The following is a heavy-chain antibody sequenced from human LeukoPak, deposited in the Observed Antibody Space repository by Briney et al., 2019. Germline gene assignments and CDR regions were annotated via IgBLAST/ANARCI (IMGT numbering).Heavy chain of an antibody. V-gene: IGHV1-18*01. Sequence: ASVKVSCKASGYTFTSYGISWVRQAPGQGLEWMGWISAYNGNTNYAQKLQGRVTMTTDTSTSTAYMELRSLRSDDTAVCYCARDMYSSGWYSHRPFDIWGQGTMVTVSS. CDR3: ARDMYSSGWYSHRPFDI. CDR1: GYTFTSYG. D-gene: IGHD6-19*01. CDR2: ISAYNGNT. J-gene: IGHJ3*02.